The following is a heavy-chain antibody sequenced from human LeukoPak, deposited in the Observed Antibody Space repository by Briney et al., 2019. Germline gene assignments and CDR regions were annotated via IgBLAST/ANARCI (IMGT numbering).Heavy chain of an antibody. CDR1: GFIFSHHG. J-gene: IGHJ4*02. D-gene: IGHD4-17*01. V-gene: IGHV3-23*01. CDR2: IRADAVTT. CDR3: TTVFGDYRNY. Sequence: GGSLRLSCATSGFIFSHHGMNWVRQAPGKGLEWVSGIRADAVTTYYADSVKGRFIISRDNSKNTVYLQMNSLKTEDTAVYYCTTVFGDYRNYWGQGTLVTVSS.